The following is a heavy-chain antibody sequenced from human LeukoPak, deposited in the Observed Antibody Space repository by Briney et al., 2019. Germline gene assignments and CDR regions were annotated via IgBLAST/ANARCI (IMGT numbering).Heavy chain of an antibody. D-gene: IGHD3-9*01. J-gene: IGHJ4*02. CDR2: IYSGGST. Sequence: GGSLRLSCAASGFTVSSNYMSWVRQAPGKGLEWVSVIYSGGSTYYADSVKGRFTISRHNSKNTLYLQMNSLRDEDTAVYYCARSKYDILDYWGQGTLVTVSS. V-gene: IGHV3-53*01. CDR3: ARSKYDILDY. CDR1: GFTVSSNY.